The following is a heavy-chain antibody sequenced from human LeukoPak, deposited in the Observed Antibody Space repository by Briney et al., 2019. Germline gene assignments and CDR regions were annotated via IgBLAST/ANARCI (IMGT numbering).Heavy chain of an antibody. D-gene: IGHD3-22*01. CDR2: IYWDDDK. CDR3: AHRRDHHSYDSSGSIYGGRFDY. V-gene: IGHV2-5*02. CDR1: GFSLSTGGVG. Sequence: SGPALVNPTQTLTLTCTFSGFSLSTGGVGVGWIRQPPGKALEWLALIYWDDDKRYSPSLKRRLTITKDTSKNQVVLTMTNMDPVDTATYYCAHRRDHHSYDSSGSIYGGRFDYWGQGTLVTVSS. J-gene: IGHJ4*02.